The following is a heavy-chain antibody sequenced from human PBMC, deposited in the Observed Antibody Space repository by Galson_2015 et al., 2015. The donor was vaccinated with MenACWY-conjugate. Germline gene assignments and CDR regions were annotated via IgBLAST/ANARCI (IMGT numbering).Heavy chain of an antibody. D-gene: IGHD5-12*01. CDR3: AREYSELGWTHSPPNFDY. CDR1: GFAFNSYG. CDR2: ITNTGGTT. V-gene: IGHV3-23*01. Sequence: SLRLSCAASGFAFNSYGMSWVRQAPGKGLEWVSTITNTGGTTYYPDSVKGRFTISRDNSKSTLHLQMNSLRAEDTAVYYCAREYSELGWTHSPPNFDYWGQGTLVTVSS. J-gene: IGHJ4*02.